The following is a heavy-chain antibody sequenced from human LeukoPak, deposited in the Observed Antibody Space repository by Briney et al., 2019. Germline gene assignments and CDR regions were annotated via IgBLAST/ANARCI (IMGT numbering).Heavy chain of an antibody. CDR1: GYTFTGYY. V-gene: IGHV1-2*02. D-gene: IGHD1-20*01. CDR2: INPNSGGT. Sequence: ASVKVSCKASGYTFTGYYMHWVRQAPGQGLEWMGWINPNSGGTNYAQKFQGRVTMTTDTSTSTAYMELRSLRSDDTAVYYCARDAQVTGTTPLDYWGQGTWSPSLQ. CDR3: ARDAQVTGTTPLDY. J-gene: IGHJ4*02.